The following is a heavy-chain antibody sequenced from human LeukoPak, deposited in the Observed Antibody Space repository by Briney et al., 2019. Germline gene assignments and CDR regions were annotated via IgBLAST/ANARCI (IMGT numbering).Heavy chain of an antibody. CDR2: IRYDGSNK. J-gene: IGHJ4*02. Sequence: PGGSLRLSCAASGLTFSSYGRHWVRQAPGKGLEWVAFIRYDGSNKYYADSVKGRFTISRDNSKNTLYLQMNSLRAEDTAVYYCAKDRGSSGYYDISFDYWGQGTLVTVS. D-gene: IGHD3-22*01. CDR3: AKDRGSSGYYDISFDY. V-gene: IGHV3-30*02. CDR1: GLTFSSYG.